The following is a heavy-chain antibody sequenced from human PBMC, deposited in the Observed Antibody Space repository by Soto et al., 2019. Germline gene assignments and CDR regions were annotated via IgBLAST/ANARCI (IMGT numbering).Heavy chain of an antibody. CDR3: ASLTSVTTGY. J-gene: IGHJ4*02. V-gene: IGHV3-48*03. D-gene: IGHD4-17*01. CDR1: GFTFSSYE. CDR2: ISSSGSTI. Sequence: EVQLVESGGGLVQPGGSLRLSCAASGFTFSSYEMNWVRQAPGKGLEWVSYISSSGSTIYYADSVKGRFTISRDNAQNSLYLQMNSLRAEDTAVYYCASLTSVTTGYSGQGTLVTVSS.